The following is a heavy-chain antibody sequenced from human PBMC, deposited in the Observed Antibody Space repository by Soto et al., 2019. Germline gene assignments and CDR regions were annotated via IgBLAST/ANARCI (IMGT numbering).Heavy chain of an antibody. CDR3: ARNRYDSSGYRQGGFDY. CDR2: IIPIFGTA. D-gene: IGHD3-22*01. Sequence: QVQLVQSGAEVKKPGSSVKVSCKASGGTFSSYAISWVRQAPGQGLEWMGGIIPIFGTANYAQKFKGRVTITADKSTSTAYMKLSSLRSENTAVYYCARNRYDSSGYRQGGFDYWGQGTLVTVS. CDR1: GGTFSSYA. V-gene: IGHV1-69*06. J-gene: IGHJ4*02.